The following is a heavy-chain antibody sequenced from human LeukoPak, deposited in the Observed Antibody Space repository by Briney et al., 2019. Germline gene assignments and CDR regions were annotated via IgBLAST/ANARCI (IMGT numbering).Heavy chain of an antibody. Sequence: PGGSLRLSCAASGFTFSTYSKNWVRQAPGKGLEWVSYISSGGSTTHDADSVKGRFTISRDNAKNSLYLQMNSLRAEDTAVYYCARDPAGAGIYYDYWGQGTLVTVSS. CDR2: ISSGGSTT. D-gene: IGHD6-19*01. CDR3: ARDPAGAGIYYDY. CDR1: GFTFSTYS. V-gene: IGHV3-48*01. J-gene: IGHJ4*02.